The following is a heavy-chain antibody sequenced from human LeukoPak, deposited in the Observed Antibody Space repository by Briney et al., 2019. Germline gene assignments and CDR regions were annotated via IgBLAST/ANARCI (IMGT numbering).Heavy chain of an antibody. CDR2: IWYDGSNK. V-gene: IGHV3-33*01. CDR1: GFTFSSYG. CDR3: ASPSDDYGDYVGLDY. D-gene: IGHD4-17*01. Sequence: GGSLRLSCPASGFTFSSYGMHWVRQAPGKGLEWVALIWYDGSNKHYTDSVKGRFTISRDNSKNTLYLQMNSLRAEDTAVYYCASPSDDYGDYVGLDYWGQGILVTVSS. J-gene: IGHJ4*02.